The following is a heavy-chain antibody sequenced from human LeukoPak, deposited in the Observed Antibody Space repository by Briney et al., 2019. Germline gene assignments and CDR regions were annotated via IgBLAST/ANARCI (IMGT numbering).Heavy chain of an antibody. CDR2: IIPIFGTA. V-gene: IGHV1-69*05. CDR1: GYTFTSYD. Sequence: GASVKVSCKASGYTFTSYDINWVRQATGQGLEWMGRIIPIFGTANYAQKFQGRVTITTDESTSTAYMELSSLRSEDTAVYYCARVVEMATIRGAFDIWGQGTMVTVSS. J-gene: IGHJ3*02. CDR3: ARVVEMATIRGAFDI. D-gene: IGHD5-24*01.